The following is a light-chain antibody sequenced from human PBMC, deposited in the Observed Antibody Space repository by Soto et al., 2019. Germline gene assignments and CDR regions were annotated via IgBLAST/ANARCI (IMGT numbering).Light chain of an antibody. CDR2: KAS. Sequence: DIQMTQSPSTLSASVGDGVTITCRASQSISSWLAWYQHKPGKAPNLLIYKASSLESGVPSRFSGSGSGTEFTLTVSSLQPDDLATYYCQQYDSYPLTFDGGTKVEIK. V-gene: IGKV1-5*03. CDR3: QQYDSYPLT. J-gene: IGKJ4*01. CDR1: QSISSW.